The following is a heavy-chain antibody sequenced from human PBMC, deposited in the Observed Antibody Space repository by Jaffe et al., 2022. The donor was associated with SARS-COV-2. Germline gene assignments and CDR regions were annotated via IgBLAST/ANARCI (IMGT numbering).Heavy chain of an antibody. Sequence: EVQLVESGGGLVQPGGSLRLSCGASGFTLGSHWVTWVRQAPGKGLEWVAHINQDGSERHSVDSVKGRFTVSRDNAKNSLYLQMNSLRPEDTAVYYCARGHYGMDVWGPGTTVTVSS. CDR3: ARGHYGMDV. J-gene: IGHJ6*02. CDR2: INQDGSER. CDR1: GFTLGSHW. V-gene: IGHV3-7*01.